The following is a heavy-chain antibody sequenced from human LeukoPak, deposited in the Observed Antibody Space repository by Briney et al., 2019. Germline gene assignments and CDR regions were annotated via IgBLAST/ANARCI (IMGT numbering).Heavy chain of an antibody. CDR1: GFTFSNSA. J-gene: IGHJ4*02. D-gene: IGHD6-19*01. Sequence: GGSLRLSCAASGFTFSNSAMSWVRQAPGKGLEWVSAISGSGGSTYYADSVKGRFTISRDNSKSTLYLQMNTLRAEDTAVYYCAKVSGPMRPYYFDYWGQGTLVAVSS. CDR3: AKVSGPMRPYYFDY. CDR2: ISGSGGST. V-gene: IGHV3-23*01.